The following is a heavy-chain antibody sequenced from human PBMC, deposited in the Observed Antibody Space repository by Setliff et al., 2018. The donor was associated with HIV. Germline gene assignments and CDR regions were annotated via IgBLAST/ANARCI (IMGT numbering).Heavy chain of an antibody. Sequence: PGGSLRLSCAASGFAFSDAWMSWVRQTPEKGLEWIGRIKRTSDGGATEYAAPVKGRFIISRDDSKSILYLQMNSLKVDDTAMYYCILLGMHGALNIWGQGTMVTVSS. CDR3: ILLGMHGALNI. J-gene: IGHJ3*02. CDR1: GFAFSDAW. CDR2: IKRTSDGGAT. V-gene: IGHV3-15*01. D-gene: IGHD7-27*01.